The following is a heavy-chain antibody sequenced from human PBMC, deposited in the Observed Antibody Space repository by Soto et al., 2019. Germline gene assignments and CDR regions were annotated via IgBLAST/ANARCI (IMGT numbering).Heavy chain of an antibody. V-gene: IGHV3-7*01. J-gene: IGHJ4*02. CDR1: GFTFSSYW. Sequence: GSLRLSCAASGFTFSSYWMSWVRQAPGKGLEWVANIKQDGSEKYYVDSVKGRFTISRDNAKNSLYLQMNSLRAEDTAVYYCARDRTPYSSSWYCLDYWGQGTLVTVSS. CDR2: IKQDGSEK. D-gene: IGHD6-13*01. CDR3: ARDRTPYSSSWYCLDY.